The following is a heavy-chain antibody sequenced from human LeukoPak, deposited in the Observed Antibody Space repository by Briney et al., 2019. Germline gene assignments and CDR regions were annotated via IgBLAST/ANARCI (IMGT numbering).Heavy chain of an antibody. J-gene: IGHJ4*02. Sequence: GASVKVSCKASGYTFTSYDINWVRQATGQGLEWMGWMNPNSGNTGYAQKFQGRVTITRNTSISTAYIELSSLRSEDTAVYYCARGYDSSGSDYWGQGTLVTVSS. CDR1: GYTFTSYD. D-gene: IGHD3-22*01. CDR3: ARGYDSSGSDY. V-gene: IGHV1-8*03. CDR2: MNPNSGNT.